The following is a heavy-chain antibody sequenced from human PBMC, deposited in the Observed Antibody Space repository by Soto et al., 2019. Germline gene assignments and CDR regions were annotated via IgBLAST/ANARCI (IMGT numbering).Heavy chain of an antibody. CDR2: IYYSGST. J-gene: IGHJ4*02. Sequence: SETLSLTCTVSGGSISSYYWSWIRQPPGKGLEWIGYIYYSGSTNYNPSLKSRVTISVDTSKNQFSLKLSSVTAADTAVYYCARDRIGYFDYWGQGTLVTVSS. V-gene: IGHV4-59*01. CDR3: ARDRIGYFDY. CDR1: GGSISSYY.